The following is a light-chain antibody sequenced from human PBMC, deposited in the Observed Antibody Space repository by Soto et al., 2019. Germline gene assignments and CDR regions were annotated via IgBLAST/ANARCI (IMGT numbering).Light chain of an antibody. CDR2: WAS. Sequence: DIVMTQSPDSLAVSLGERATINCKSSQSVLYSSNNKNYLAWYQQKPGQPPKLLIYWASTRESGVPDRFSGSGSGTDFTLTISSLQAEDVAVYYCQHRSNWPYSFGQGTKLEIK. CDR3: QHRSNWPYS. V-gene: IGKV4-1*01. CDR1: QSVLYSSNNKNY. J-gene: IGKJ2*01.